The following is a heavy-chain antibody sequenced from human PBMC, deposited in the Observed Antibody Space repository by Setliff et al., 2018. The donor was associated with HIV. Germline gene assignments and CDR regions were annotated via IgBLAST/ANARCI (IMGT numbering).Heavy chain of an antibody. Sequence: GGSLRLSCATSGFSFSSFAMHWVRQAPGKGLEWVAVIWFDGSNKYYADSVRGRFTISRDKSKNTLHLQMNSLRAEDTAVYYCAKAPPYYYYMDVWGKGTTVTVSS. V-gene: IGHV3-33*03. CDR2: IWFDGSNK. CDR1: GFSFSSFA. J-gene: IGHJ6*03. CDR3: AKAPPYYYYMDV.